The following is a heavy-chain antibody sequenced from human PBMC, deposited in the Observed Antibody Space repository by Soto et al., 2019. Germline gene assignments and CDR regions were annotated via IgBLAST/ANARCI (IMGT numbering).Heavy chain of an antibody. Sequence: PSETLSLTCTICGGYISCYYWCWIRQAPGKGPEWIGYIYYSGSTNYNPSLMSRVTISVDTSKNQFSLKLSSVTAADTAVYYCARHHDSWGQGTLVTVS. J-gene: IGHJ4*02. V-gene: IGHV4-59*08. CDR3: ARHHDS. CDR2: IYYSGST. CDR1: GGYISCYY.